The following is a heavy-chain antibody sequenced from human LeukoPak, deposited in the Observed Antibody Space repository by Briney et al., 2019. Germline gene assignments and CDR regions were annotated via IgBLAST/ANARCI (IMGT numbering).Heavy chain of an antibody. V-gene: IGHV3-48*01. Sequence: GGSLRFSCAASGFTFSSYSMNWVRQAPGKGLEWISYISSPSRVIYYADSVKGRFTISRDNAKNSLYLQMNSLRAEDTAVYYCVKGRLGELSLFPDWGQGTLVTVSS. CDR2: ISSPSRVI. J-gene: IGHJ4*02. CDR3: VKGRLGELSLFPD. CDR1: GFTFSSYS. D-gene: IGHD3-16*02.